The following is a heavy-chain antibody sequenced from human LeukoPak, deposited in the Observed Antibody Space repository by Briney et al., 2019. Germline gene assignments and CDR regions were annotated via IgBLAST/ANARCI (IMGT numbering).Heavy chain of an antibody. J-gene: IGHJ4*02. V-gene: IGHV4-59*01. D-gene: IGHD4-17*01. Sequence: SETLSLTCSVSGGSISSFYWNWIRQPPGKGLEWIGYIYYTGGTKSNPSLKSRVTISVDTSKNQFSLKVSSVTAADTAIYYCARGRYGDYVDFDYWGQGTLVTVSS. CDR3: ARGRYGDYVDFDY. CDR2: IYYTGGT. CDR1: GGSISSFY.